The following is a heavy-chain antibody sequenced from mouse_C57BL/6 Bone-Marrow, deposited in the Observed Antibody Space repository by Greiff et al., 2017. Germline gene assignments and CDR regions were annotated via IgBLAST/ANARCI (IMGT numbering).Heavy chain of an antibody. D-gene: IGHD1-1*01. J-gene: IGHJ1*03. CDR1: GYTFTSYD. V-gene: IGHV1-85*01. CDR2: ISPRDGST. CDR3: ARVEFDGSSGDWYFDV. Sequence: QVQLQQSGPELVKPGASVKLSCKASGYTFTSYDINWVKQRPGQGLAWIGWISPRDGSTKYNEKFKGKATLTVYTSSSTAYMELHSLTSEDSAVYFCARVEFDGSSGDWYFDVWGTGTTVTVSS.